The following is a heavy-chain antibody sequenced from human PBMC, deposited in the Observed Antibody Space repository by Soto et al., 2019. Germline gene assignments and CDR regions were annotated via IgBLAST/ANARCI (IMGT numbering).Heavy chain of an antibody. V-gene: IGHV3-30*18. D-gene: IGHD2-21*02. CDR2: ISYDGSNK. J-gene: IGHJ5*02. CDR1: GFTFSSYG. CDR3: AKFYGGNSAHTYTIDP. Sequence: GGSLRLSCAASGFTFSSYGMHWVRQAPGKGLEWVAVISYDGSNKYYADSVKGRFTISRDNSKNTLYLKMNSLRAEDTAVYYCAKFYGGNSAHTYTIDPWGQGTLVTVSS.